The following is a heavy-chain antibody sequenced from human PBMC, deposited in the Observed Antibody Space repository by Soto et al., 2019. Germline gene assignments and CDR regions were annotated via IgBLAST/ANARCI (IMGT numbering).Heavy chain of an antibody. CDR2: INPNSGGT. V-gene: IGHV1-2*04. J-gene: IGHJ6*02. D-gene: IGHD6-13*01. CDR1: GYTFTGYY. Sequence: QVQLVQSGAEVKKPGASVKVSCKASGYTFTGYYMHWVRQAPGQGLEWMGWINPNSGGTNYAQQFQGWVTMTRDTSISTADMELSRLSSDDTAVYYGARDQGIAAADYGMDVWGQGTTVTVSS. CDR3: ARDQGIAAADYGMDV.